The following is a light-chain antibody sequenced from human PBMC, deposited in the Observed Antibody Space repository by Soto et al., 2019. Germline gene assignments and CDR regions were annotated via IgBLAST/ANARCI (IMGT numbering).Light chain of an antibody. CDR1: TSNIGNNF. J-gene: IGLJ3*02. CDR2: DDN. CDR3: GTWDSSLSAVV. Sequence: QSVLTQPPSVSAAPGQKVTISCSGSTSNIGNNFVSWYQQFPGTAPKLLIYDDNKRPSGIPDRFSGSKSGTSATLGITGLQTGDEADYYCGTWDSSLSAVVFGGGNQLTVL. V-gene: IGLV1-51*01.